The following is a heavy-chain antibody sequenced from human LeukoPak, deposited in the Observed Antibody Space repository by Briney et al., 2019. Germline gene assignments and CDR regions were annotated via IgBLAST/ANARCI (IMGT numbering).Heavy chain of an antibody. CDR1: GFTFSSYS. CDR2: ISSSSSYI. J-gene: IGHJ3*02. V-gene: IGHV3-21*01. Sequence: PGGSLRLSCAASGFTFSSYSMNWVRQAPGKGLEWVSSISSSSSYIYYADSVKGRFTISRDNAKNSLYLQMNSLRAEDTAVYYCARDGTAMGWPDAFDIWGQGTMVTVSS. D-gene: IGHD5-18*01. CDR3: ARDGTAMGWPDAFDI.